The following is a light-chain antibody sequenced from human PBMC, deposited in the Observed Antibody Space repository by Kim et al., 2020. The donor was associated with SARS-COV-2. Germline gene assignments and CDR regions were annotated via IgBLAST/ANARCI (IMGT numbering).Light chain of an antibody. CDR3: SSYTSSSHV. J-gene: IGLJ1*01. CDR1: SSDVGGYNY. CDR2: DVS. Sequence: QSALTQPASVSGSPGQSITISCTGTSSDVGGYNYVSCYQQHPGKAPKFMIYDVSKRPSGVSNRFSGSKSGNTASLTISGLQAEDEADYYCSSYTSSSHVFGTGTKVTVL. V-gene: IGLV2-14*01.